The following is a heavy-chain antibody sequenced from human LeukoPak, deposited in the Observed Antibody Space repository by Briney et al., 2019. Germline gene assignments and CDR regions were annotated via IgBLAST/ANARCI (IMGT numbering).Heavy chain of an antibody. CDR1: GGSFSGYY. CDR3: ARNDGAAAGGNWFDP. D-gene: IGHD6-13*01. CDR2: INHSGST. V-gene: IGHV4-34*01. Sequence: PSETLSLTCAVYGGSFSGYYRSWIRQPPGKGLEWIGEINHSGSTNYNPSLKSRVTISVDTSKNQFSLKLSSVTAADTAVYYCARNDGAAAGGNWFDPWGQGTLVTVSS. J-gene: IGHJ5*02.